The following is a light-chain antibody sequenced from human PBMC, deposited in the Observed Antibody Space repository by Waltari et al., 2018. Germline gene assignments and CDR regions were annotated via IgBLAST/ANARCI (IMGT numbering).Light chain of an antibody. CDR3: MQSLQTPLT. V-gene: IGKV2-28*01. CDR1: QSLLHSNGYTY. CDR2: PGS. Sequence: DIVMTQSPLSLPVTPGEPASISCRSSQSLLHSNGYTYLDWFLQKPGQSPQHLISPGSNRAAGVPDKFSGSGSATDFTLKISRVESEDVGVYYCMQSLQTPLTFGQGTKVEIK. J-gene: IGKJ1*01.